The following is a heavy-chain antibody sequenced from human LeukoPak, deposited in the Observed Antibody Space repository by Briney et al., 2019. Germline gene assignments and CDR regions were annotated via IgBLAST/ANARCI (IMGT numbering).Heavy chain of an antibody. Sequence: GGSLRLSCAASGFTFGYAWMNWVRQAPGKGLEWVSYICSSSNAIYYADSVKGRFTISRDNAKNSLYLQMNSLRDEDTAVYYCARDSDYYDSSGYYLNWFGPWGQGTLVTLSS. CDR1: GFTFGYAW. V-gene: IGHV3-48*02. D-gene: IGHD3-22*01. CDR3: ARDSDYYDSSGYYLNWFGP. J-gene: IGHJ5*02. CDR2: ICSSSNAI.